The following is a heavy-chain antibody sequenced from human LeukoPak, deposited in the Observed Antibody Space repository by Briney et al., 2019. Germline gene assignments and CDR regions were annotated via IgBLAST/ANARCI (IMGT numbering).Heavy chain of an antibody. CDR1: GYTFTNFG. V-gene: IGHV1-18*01. D-gene: IGHD6-19*01. CDR2: ISAYNGNT. Sequence: ASVKVSCKASGYTFTNFGISWVRQAPGQGLEWMGWISAYNGNTNYAQRLQGRVTMTTDTSTSTVYMELSSLRSEDTAVYYCARETSGWYQFRVDYWGQGTLVTVSS. J-gene: IGHJ4*02. CDR3: ARETSGWYQFRVDY.